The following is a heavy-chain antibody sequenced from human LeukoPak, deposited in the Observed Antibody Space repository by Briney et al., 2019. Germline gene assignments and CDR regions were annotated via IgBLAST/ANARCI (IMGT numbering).Heavy chain of an antibody. CDR3: ARDRELYRVVPAAGFDN. J-gene: IGHJ4*02. CDR1: GYTFTSYG. V-gene: IGHV1-18*01. CDR2: ISAYNGNT. D-gene: IGHD2-2*01. Sequence: ASVKVSCKASGYTFTSYGISWVRQAPGQGLEWMGWISAYNGNTNYAQKLQGRVTMTTDTSTSTAYMELRSLRSDDTAVYYCARDRELYRVVPAAGFDNWGQETLVTVSS.